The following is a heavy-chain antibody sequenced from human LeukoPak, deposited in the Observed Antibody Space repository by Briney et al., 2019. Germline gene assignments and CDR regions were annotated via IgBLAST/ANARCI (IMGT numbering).Heavy chain of an antibody. Sequence: GGSLRLSCAASGFTFSSYEMNWVRQAPGKGLEWVSYISSSGSTIYYADSVKGRFTISRDNAKNSLYLQMSSLRAEDTAIYYCTKAPIVSCSGAFCYPFDSWGQGTLVTVSS. CDR2: ISSSGSTI. CDR1: GFTFSSYE. V-gene: IGHV3-48*03. J-gene: IGHJ4*02. CDR3: TKAPIVSCSGAFCYPFDS. D-gene: IGHD2-15*01.